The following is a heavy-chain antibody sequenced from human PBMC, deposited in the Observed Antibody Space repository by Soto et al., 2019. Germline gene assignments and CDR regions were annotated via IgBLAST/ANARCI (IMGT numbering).Heavy chain of an antibody. CDR3: ARGRTWGARDFDN. J-gene: IGHJ4*02. CDR2: ISAYNGHT. CDR1: GYTFNSYG. Sequence: QVQLVQSGGEVTRPGASVRVSCKTSGYTFNSYGISWVRQAPGQGLEWMGWISAYNGHTDYARKFQGRVAMTTDISTNTVSMELRDLRSDDTAVYYCARGRTWGARDFDNWDQGTLVTVSS. V-gene: IGHV1-18*01. D-gene: IGHD3-16*01.